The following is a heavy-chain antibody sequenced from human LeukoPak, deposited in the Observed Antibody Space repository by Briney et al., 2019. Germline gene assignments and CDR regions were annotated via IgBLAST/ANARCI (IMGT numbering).Heavy chain of an antibody. CDR2: ISGSGVGT. CDR1: GFTFNSYT. CDR3: AKDQVISGSEASDI. J-gene: IGHJ3*02. D-gene: IGHD2-21*01. Sequence: PGGSLRLSCAASGFTFNSYTMNWVRQAPGKGLEWVSAISGSGVGTYYADSVKGRFTISRDNSWNTLYLQMSSLRAEDTAVYYCAKDQVISGSEASDIWGQGTMVTVSS. V-gene: IGHV3-23*01.